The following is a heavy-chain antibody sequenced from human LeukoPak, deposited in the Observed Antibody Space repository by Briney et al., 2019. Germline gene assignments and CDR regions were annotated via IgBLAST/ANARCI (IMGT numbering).Heavy chain of an antibody. CDR1: GGSISSYY. V-gene: IGHV4-59*08. D-gene: IGHD3-10*01. Sequence: PSETLSLTCTVSGGSISSYYWSWIRQPPGKGLEWIGYIYYSGSTNYNPSLKSRVTISVDTSKNQFSLKLSSVTAADTAVYYCARHSDTYYYGSGSYAFDIWGQGTMVTVSS. J-gene: IGHJ3*02. CDR2: IYYSGST. CDR3: ARHSDTYYYGSGSYAFDI.